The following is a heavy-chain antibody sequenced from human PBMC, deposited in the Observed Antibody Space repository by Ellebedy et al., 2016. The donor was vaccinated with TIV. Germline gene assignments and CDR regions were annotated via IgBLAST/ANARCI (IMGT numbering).Heavy chain of an antibody. D-gene: IGHD3-10*01. CDR3: SGAYGRATPKY. CDR2: FYSSGST. V-gene: IGHV4-59*01. CDR1: GGSISSYY. J-gene: IGHJ4*02. Sequence: MPSETLSLTCTVSGGSISSYYWSWIRQPPGKGLEWIGYFYSSGSTDYKPSLKSRVAISVDTSKNQFSLKLSSVTAADTAVYFCSGAYGRATPKYWGQGTLVTVSS.